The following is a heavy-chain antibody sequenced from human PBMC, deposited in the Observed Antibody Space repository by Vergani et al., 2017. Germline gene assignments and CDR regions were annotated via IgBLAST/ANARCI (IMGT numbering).Heavy chain of an antibody. CDR1: GCTFNQSG. D-gene: IGHD1-14*01. J-gene: IGHJ5*02. V-gene: IGHV3-33*01. CDR2: TWYAGNNK. CDR3: ARDLRLLYNRFDP. Sequence: QVQLVESGGGVVQPGRSLRLSCAASGCTFNQSGMHWVRQAPGKGLEWVAVTWYAGNNKQYADSVKGRFTISRDKSKSTMYLQMNSLRDEDTGVYYCARDLRLLYNRFDPWGQGTLVTVSS.